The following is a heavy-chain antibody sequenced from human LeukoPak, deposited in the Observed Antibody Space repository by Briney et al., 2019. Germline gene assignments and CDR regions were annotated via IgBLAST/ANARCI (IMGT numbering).Heavy chain of an antibody. CDR3: ARAYDCGDYASWFDP. CDR2: ISAYNGNT. V-gene: IGHV1-18*01. CDR1: GYTFSSYG. J-gene: IGHJ5*02. Sequence: ASVKVSCKASGYTFSSYGISWVRQAPGQGLEWMGWISAYNGNTNYAQKLRGRVTMTTDTSTSTAYMELRSLRSDDTAVYYCARAYDCGDYASWFDPWGQGTLVTVSS. D-gene: IGHD4-17*01.